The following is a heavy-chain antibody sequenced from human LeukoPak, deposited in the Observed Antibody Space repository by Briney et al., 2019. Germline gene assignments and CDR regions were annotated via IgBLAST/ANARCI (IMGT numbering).Heavy chain of an antibody. V-gene: IGHV3-48*04. Sequence: GGSLRLACVASGFSFRSYTMSWIRQAPGKGLEWVAFISTSPITGYYAESVKGRFTISRDNAKNSLFLQMHSLRAEDTAVYYCARTAKQSLWFGEFFPWGQGTLVTVSS. CDR1: GFSFRSYT. D-gene: IGHD3-10*01. CDR3: ARTAKQSLWFGEFFP. CDR2: ISTSPITG. J-gene: IGHJ5*02.